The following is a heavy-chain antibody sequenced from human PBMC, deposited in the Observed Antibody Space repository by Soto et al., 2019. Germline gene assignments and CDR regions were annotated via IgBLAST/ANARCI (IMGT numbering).Heavy chain of an antibody. Sequence: QITLRESGPTRVKPTQTLTLTCTFSGFSLSARPVAVGWIRQPPGKALERLALIYWDDDKRYSPSLMSRLTINKDTSKTQVVLTMTNMDPRDTAIYYCVHRAGIDGNWNGGYFDYWGQGALVTVSS. CDR1: GFSLSARPVA. J-gene: IGHJ4*02. D-gene: IGHD1-1*01. CDR2: IYWDDDK. V-gene: IGHV2-5*02. CDR3: VHRAGIDGNWNGGYFDY.